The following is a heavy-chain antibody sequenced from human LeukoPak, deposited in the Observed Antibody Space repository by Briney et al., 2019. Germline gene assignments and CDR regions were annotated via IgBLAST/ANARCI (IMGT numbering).Heavy chain of an antibody. J-gene: IGHJ4*02. D-gene: IGHD2-15*01. CDR1: GYTFTGYY. Sequence: GASVKVSCRASGYTFTGYYIHWVRQAPGQGLEWMAWINPNSGDTNYAQSFQGRVTMTRDTSISTAYMELSRLRSDDTAVYYCARAYCSGGSCYSFDYWGQGTLVTVSS. CDR3: ARAYCSGGSCYSFDY. V-gene: IGHV1-2*02. CDR2: INPNSGDT.